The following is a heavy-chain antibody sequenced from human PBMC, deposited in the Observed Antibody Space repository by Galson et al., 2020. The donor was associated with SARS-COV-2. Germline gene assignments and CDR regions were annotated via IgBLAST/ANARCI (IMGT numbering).Heavy chain of an antibody. CDR1: GFSLSTSGMR. CDR3: ARSYYDILTGYLAGFDI. D-gene: IGHD3-9*01. Sequence: SGPTLVKPTQTLTLTCTFSGFSLSTSGMRVSWIRQPPGKALEWLARIDWDDDKFYSTSLKTRLTISKDTSKNQVVLTMTNMDHVDTATYYCARSYYDILTGYLAGFDIWGQGTMVTVSS. J-gene: IGHJ3*02. V-gene: IGHV2-70*04. CDR2: IDWDDDK.